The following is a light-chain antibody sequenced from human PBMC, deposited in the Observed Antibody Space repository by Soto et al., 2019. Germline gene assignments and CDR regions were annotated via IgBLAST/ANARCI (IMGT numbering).Light chain of an antibody. CDR1: QTLTANY. J-gene: IGKJ1*01. CDR3: QQYDTSPWT. Sequence: EIVLTQSPGTLSLSPGERATLSCGTSQTLTANYLAWYQRKPGQAPRLLIHDASTRATGIPDRFSGSGSGTEFTLTISRLEPEDSALYYCQQYDTSPWTFGQGTKVEIK. CDR2: DAS. V-gene: IGKV3-20*01.